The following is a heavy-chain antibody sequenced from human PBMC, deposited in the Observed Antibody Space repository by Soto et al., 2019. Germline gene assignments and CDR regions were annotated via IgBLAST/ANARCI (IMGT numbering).Heavy chain of an antibody. D-gene: IGHD6-13*01. CDR1: GGTFKSSA. J-gene: IGHJ5*02. CDR3: ASPKSPPYSSNWYNYFDP. CDR2: IIPFFGTT. Sequence: QVQLVQSGAEVKKPGSSVKVSCKAPGGTFKSSAFNWVRQAPGLGLEWMGGIIPFFGTTNYAHKFRDRVTITADESSSTVYMELSSLTSDDTAIYYCASPKSPPYSSNWYNYFDPWGQGTLVTVSS. V-gene: IGHV1-69*01.